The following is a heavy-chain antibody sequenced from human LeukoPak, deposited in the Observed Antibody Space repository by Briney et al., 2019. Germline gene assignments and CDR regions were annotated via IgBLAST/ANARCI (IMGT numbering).Heavy chain of an antibody. CDR3: ARVLSSGSPLDY. J-gene: IGHJ4*02. Sequence: GGSLRLSCAASGFTFSSYSMNWVRQAPEKGLEWVSSISSSSSYIYYADSVKGRFTISRDNAKNSLYQQMNSLRAEDTAVYYCARVLSSGSPLDYWGQGTLVTVSS. V-gene: IGHV3-21*04. CDR1: GFTFSSYS. CDR2: ISSSSSYI. D-gene: IGHD3-10*01.